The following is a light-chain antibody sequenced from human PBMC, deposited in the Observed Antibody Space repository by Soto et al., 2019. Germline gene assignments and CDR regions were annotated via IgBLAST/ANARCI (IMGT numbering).Light chain of an antibody. V-gene: IGKV1-5*01. CDR3: QQYNGYSTWT. Sequence: DIQMTQSPSTLSASVGDRVTITCRASQSISRWLAWYQQKPGKAPKVLIWDAASLQRGVPSRFSGSGSGTEFTLTISSRQPDDFATYYCQQYNGYSTWTFGQGTKVEIK. CDR1: QSISRW. CDR2: DAA. J-gene: IGKJ1*01.